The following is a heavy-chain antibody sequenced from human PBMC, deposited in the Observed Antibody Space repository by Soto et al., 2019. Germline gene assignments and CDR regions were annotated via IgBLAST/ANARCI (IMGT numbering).Heavy chain of an antibody. J-gene: IGHJ3*02. CDR3: ARGELNYYDSSDPSRDAFDI. Sequence: SVNVSCKASGGTFSSYAISWVRQAPGQGLEWMGGIIPIFGTANYAQKFQGRVTITADESTSTAYMELSSLRSEDTAVYYCARGELNYYDSSDPSRDAFDIWGQGTMVTV. D-gene: IGHD3-22*01. CDR1: GGTFSSYA. V-gene: IGHV1-69*13. CDR2: IIPIFGTA.